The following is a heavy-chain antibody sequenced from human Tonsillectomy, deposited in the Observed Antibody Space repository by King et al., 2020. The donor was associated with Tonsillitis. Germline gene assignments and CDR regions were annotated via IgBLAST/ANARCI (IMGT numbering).Heavy chain of an antibody. J-gene: IGHJ4*02. CDR1: GGSISSGDYY. D-gene: IGHD3-3*01. CDR2: IYYSGTT. V-gene: IGHV4-30-4*01. Sequence: PLQESGPVLVKPSQTLSLTCTVSGGSISSGDYYWSWIRQPPGKGLEWIGFIYYSGTTYYNPSLKSRVTISIHTSKNQFSLKLSSVTAADTAVYYCARERYDFWSGYYSYFDFWGQGTLVTVSS. CDR3: ARERYDFWSGYYSYFDF.